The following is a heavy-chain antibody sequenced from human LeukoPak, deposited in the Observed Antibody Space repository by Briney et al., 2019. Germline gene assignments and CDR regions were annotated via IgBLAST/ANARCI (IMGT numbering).Heavy chain of an antibody. Sequence: PGGSLRLSCAASGFTFSSYSMNWVRQAPGKGLEWVSYISSSSSTIYYADSVKGRFTISRDNAKNSLYLQMNSLRAEDTAVYYCAREKDYDFWSGYYYYYYMDVWGKGTTVTVSS. CDR3: AREKDYDFWSGYYYYYYMDV. CDR2: ISSSSSTI. V-gene: IGHV3-48*01. D-gene: IGHD3-3*01. CDR1: GFTFSSYS. J-gene: IGHJ6*03.